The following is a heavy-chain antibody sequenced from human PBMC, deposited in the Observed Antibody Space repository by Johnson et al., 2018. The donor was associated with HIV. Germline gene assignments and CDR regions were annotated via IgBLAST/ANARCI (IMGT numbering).Heavy chain of an antibody. V-gene: IGHV3-48*04. CDR1: GFTFRNYG. CDR2: ISYSASSM. Sequence: VQLVESGGGLVQPGRSLRLSCVASGFTFRNYGMHWVRQAPGKGLEWVSYISYSASSMFYADSLQGRFTISRDNAKNSLYLQMNYLRVEDTAVYYCARLERLGGLSRVLDMWGQGTMVTVSS. J-gene: IGHJ3*02. D-gene: IGHD6-19*01. CDR3: ARLERLGGLSRVLDM.